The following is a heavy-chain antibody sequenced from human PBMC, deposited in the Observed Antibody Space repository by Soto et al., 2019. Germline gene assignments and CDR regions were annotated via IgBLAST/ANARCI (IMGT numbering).Heavy chain of an antibody. CDR1: GFTFSNAW. CDR2: IKSKAAGGTP. CDR3: STGLRWTSTDDY. J-gene: IGHJ4*02. V-gene: IGHV3-15*01. D-gene: IGHD2-15*01. Sequence: EVQLVESGGGLVEPGGSLRLSCVVSGFTFSNAWMRWVRQAPGKGLEWVGRIKSKAAGGTPEYAASVEGRFTISRDDSKNTLYLQLDGLKTEDTAVYYCSTGLRWTSTDDYWGQGTLVTVSS.